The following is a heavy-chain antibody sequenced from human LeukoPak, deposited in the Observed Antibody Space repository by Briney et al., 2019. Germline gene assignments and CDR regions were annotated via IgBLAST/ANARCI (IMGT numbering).Heavy chain of an antibody. CDR1: GFTFSTFS. CDR2: ISSSGSTI. Sequence: PGGSLRLSCAASGFTFSTFSMNWVRQAPGKGLEWVSYISSSGSTIYYADSVKGRFTISRDNAKNSLYLQMDSLRAEDTAVYYCARGLTIFGVVIISTRYDFGHWGQGTLVTVSS. J-gene: IGHJ4*02. D-gene: IGHD3-3*01. V-gene: IGHV3-48*01. CDR3: ARGLTIFGVVIISTRYDFGH.